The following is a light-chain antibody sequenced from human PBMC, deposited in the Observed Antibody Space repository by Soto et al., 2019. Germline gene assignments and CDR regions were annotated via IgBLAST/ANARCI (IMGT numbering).Light chain of an antibody. Sequence: EIVMTQSPATLSVSPGERATLSCMASQSVSSNLAWYQQKPGQAPRLLIYSASTRASGIPARFSGSGSGADFTLTISSLQSEDFAVYYCQQYGSSPITFGQGTRLEIK. V-gene: IGKV3-15*01. CDR3: QQYGSSPIT. CDR2: SAS. J-gene: IGKJ5*01. CDR1: QSVSSN.